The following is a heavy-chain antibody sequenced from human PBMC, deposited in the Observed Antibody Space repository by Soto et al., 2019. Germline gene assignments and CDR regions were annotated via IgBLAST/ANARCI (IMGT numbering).Heavy chain of an antibody. J-gene: IGHJ4*02. CDR2: VSIGGST. CDR3: AKRRGAGGHFDY. D-gene: IGHD2-15*01. V-gene: IGHV3-23*01. Sequence: GGSLRLSCAASGFTFSSYAMGWVRQGPGKGLEWVAVVSIGGSTHYADSVRGRFTISRDNSKNTLSLQMNSLTAEDTAVYFCAKRRGAGGHFDYWGQGALVTSPQ. CDR1: GFTFSSYA.